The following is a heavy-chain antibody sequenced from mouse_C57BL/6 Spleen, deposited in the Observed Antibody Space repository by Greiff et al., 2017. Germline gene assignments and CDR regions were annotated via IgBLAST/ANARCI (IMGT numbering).Heavy chain of an antibody. CDR1: GYTFTSYG. CDR2: IYPRSGNT. CDR3: ARGSYGSSSPWFAY. D-gene: IGHD1-1*01. J-gene: IGHJ3*01. V-gene: IGHV1-81*01. Sequence: VQLQQSGAELARPGASVKLSCKASGYTFTSYGISWVKQRTGQGLEWIGEIYPRSGNTYYNEKFKGKATLTADKSSSTAYMELRSLTSEDSAVYFCARGSYGSSSPWFAYWGQGTLVTVSA.